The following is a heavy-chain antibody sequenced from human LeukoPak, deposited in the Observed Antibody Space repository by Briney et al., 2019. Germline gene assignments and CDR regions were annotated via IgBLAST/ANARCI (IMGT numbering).Heavy chain of an antibody. J-gene: IGHJ5*02. CDR2: ISSSGGYI. D-gene: IGHD2-2*03. CDR3: ARAHCGYCSPTTCYSNWFDP. CDR1: GFTFSDYR. V-gene: IGHV3-21*01. Sequence: GGSLRLSCAASGFTFSDYRMNWVRQAPGKGLEWVSSISSSGGYIYYADSVKGRFTISRDNAKNSLYLQMNSLRAEDTAVYYCARAHCGYCSPTTCYSNWFDPWGQGTLATVSS.